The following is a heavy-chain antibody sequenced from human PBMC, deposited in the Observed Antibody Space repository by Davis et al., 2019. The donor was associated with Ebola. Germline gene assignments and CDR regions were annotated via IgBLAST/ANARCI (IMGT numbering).Heavy chain of an antibody. J-gene: IGHJ4*03. D-gene: IGHD3-16*01. Sequence: PGGSLRLSCAASGFTFSSYAMSWVRQAPGKGLEWVSAISGSGGSAYYADSVKGRFTISRDNSKNTLYLQMTSLRGDDTAVYYCATKNTAMITDFDYWGQGSMVTVSS. CDR3: ATKNTAMITDFDY. V-gene: IGHV3-23*01. CDR1: GFTFSSYA. CDR2: ISGSGGSA.